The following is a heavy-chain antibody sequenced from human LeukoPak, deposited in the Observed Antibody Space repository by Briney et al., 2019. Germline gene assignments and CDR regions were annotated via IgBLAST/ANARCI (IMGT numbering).Heavy chain of an antibody. Sequence: SVKVSCKASGGTFSSYAISWVRQAPGQGLEWMGGIIPIFGTANYAQKFQGRVTITTDESTSTAYMELSSLRSGDTAVYYCAREGYSSSWYNWFDPWGQGTLVTVSS. CDR1: GGTFSSYA. V-gene: IGHV1-69*05. CDR3: AREGYSSSWYNWFDP. CDR2: IIPIFGTA. D-gene: IGHD6-13*01. J-gene: IGHJ5*02.